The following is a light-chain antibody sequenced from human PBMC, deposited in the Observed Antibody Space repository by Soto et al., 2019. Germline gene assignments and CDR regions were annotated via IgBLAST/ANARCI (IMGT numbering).Light chain of an antibody. J-gene: IGLJ2*01. CDR1: SSNIGAGYD. V-gene: IGLV1-40*01. Sequence: QSVLTQPPSVSGAPGQRVTISCTGSSSNIGAGYDVHWYQQLPGTAPKLLIYGNSNRPSGVPDRFSGSKSGTSASLAITGLHAEDEADEYCQSYDSSLSGSYVVFGGGTKLTVL. CDR3: QSYDSSLSGSYVV. CDR2: GNS.